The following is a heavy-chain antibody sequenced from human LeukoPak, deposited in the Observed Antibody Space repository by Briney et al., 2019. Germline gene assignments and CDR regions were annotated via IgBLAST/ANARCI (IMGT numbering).Heavy chain of an antibody. CDR2: IIPILGMA. CDR1: GGTFSTYP. Sequence: SVKLSCKSSGGTFSTYPIAWVRQAPGQGLKWMGRIIPILGMANYAQKFQGRVTFTAEESTSTAYMDLSSLPSEDTAVYYCAREGFGEWEQLPFVHWGQGTLVSVSS. CDR3: AREGFGEWEQLPFVH. V-gene: IGHV1-69*10. J-gene: IGHJ4*02. D-gene: IGHD3-16*01.